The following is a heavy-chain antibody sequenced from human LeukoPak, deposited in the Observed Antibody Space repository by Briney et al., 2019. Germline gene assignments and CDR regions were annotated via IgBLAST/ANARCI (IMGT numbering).Heavy chain of an antibody. CDR2: INSDGSST. V-gene: IGHV3-74*01. CDR1: GFTFSSYW. J-gene: IGHJ6*04. CDR3: ARGDDILTAYYYYYGMDV. Sequence: GGSLRLSCAASGFTFSSYWMHWVRQAPGKGLVWVSRINSDGSSTSYADSVKGRFTISRDNAKNTLYMQMNSLRAEDTAVYYCARGDDILTAYYYYYGMDVWGKGTTVTVSS. D-gene: IGHD3-9*01.